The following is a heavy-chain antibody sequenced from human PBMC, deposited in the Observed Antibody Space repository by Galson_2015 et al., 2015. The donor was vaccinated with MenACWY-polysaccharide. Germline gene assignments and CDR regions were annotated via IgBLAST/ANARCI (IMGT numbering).Heavy chain of an antibody. D-gene: IGHD4-11*01. CDR2: TTHSGAT. CDR3: TRADGPHYRYGMDV. CDR1: DGSFSGHY. Sequence: ETLSLTCAVYDGSFSGHYYSWIRQSPGKGLQWIGETTHSGATNYEVSLKSRVTISVDSSKSQVSLKMTSVTAADTAVYYCTRADGPHYRYGMDVWGQGTTVTVSS. J-gene: IGHJ6*01. V-gene: IGHV4-34*01.